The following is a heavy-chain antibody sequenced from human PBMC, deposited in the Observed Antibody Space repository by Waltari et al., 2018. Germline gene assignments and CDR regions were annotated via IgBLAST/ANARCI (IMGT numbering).Heavy chain of an antibody. Sequence: EVQLLESGGGLVQPGGSLRLSCVASGFTFNTHHLTWVRQAPGRGPEWASSITIGGDTTTSAASVKGRFAISRDNSKGSLFLQMNSLRGDDTAIYYCARVPRGYWFFDLWGRGTPVTVSS. CDR1: GFTFNTHH. CDR3: ARVPRGYWFFDL. V-gene: IGHV3-23*01. D-gene: IGHD3-10*01. CDR2: ITIGGDTT. J-gene: IGHJ2*01.